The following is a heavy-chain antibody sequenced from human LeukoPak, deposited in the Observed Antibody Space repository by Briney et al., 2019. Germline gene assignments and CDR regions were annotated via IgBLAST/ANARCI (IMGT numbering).Heavy chain of an antibody. CDR3: AKRAVADTGRGFDI. V-gene: IGHV3-23*01. D-gene: IGHD6-19*01. CDR2: ISGSGDST. J-gene: IGHJ3*02. Sequence: PGGSLRLSCAASGFTFSSYAMNWVRQAPGKGLEWVSLISGSGDSTDYADSVKGRSTISRDNSKNTLYLQINSLRADDTAVYYCAKRAVADTGRGFDIWGQGTLVTVSS. CDR1: GFTFSSYA.